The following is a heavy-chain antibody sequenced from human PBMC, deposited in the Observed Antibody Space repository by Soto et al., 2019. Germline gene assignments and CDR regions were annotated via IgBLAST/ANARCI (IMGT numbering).Heavy chain of an antibody. Sequence: QVQLVQSGDEVKKPGDSVKVSCKASDNSFSTFDLSWVRQAPGQGLEWMGSVSPYNGYTDYAQNLQGRVTITTDRDTSTAYLELRSLRSDDTAVYYCARGGAVASAIDSWGQGTLVTVSS. D-gene: IGHD6-19*01. V-gene: IGHV1-18*01. J-gene: IGHJ4*02. CDR2: VSPYNGYT. CDR3: ARGGAVASAIDS. CDR1: DNSFSTFD.